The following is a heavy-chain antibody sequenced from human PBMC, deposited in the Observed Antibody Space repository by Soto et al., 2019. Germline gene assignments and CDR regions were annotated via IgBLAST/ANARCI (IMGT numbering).Heavy chain of an antibody. CDR2: ISYSGNK. D-gene: IGHD6-19*01. J-gene: IGHJ4*02. Sequence: GGSLRLSCSASGFTFNTHGMHWVRQSPGKGLEWVSYISYSGNKYYADSVQGRFTISRDDSKNTVFLQINSLRTEDTAVYYCAKRPLAGSGWTFDYWGQGTSVTVSS. CDR3: AKRPLAGSGWTFDY. V-gene: IGHV3-30*02. CDR1: GFTFNTHG.